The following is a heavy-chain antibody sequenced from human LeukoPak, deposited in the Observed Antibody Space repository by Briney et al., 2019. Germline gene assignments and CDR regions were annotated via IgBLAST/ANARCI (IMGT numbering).Heavy chain of an antibody. Sequence: SETLSRTCAVYGESFSGFYWSWIRQPPGKGLEWIGEINHSGSSNYNPSLKSRVTISVDTSKNQFSLKLSSVTAADTAVYYCARGEDGDYYFQHWGQGTLVTVSS. CDR1: GESFSGFY. V-gene: IGHV4-34*01. CDR2: INHSGSS. J-gene: IGHJ1*01. D-gene: IGHD4-17*01. CDR3: ARGEDGDYYFQH.